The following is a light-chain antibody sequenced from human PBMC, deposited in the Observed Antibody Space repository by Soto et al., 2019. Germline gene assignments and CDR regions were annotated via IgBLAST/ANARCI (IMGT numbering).Light chain of an antibody. V-gene: IGKV1-5*01. Sequence: DIQMTQSPSTLSASVGDRVTITCRASQSISSWLAWYQQKPGKAPKLLIYDASSLESGVPSRFSGSGFGTEFTLTISSLQPDDFATYYCQQYNSYWKFGQGTKVDIK. CDR3: QQYNSYWK. J-gene: IGKJ1*01. CDR1: QSISSW. CDR2: DAS.